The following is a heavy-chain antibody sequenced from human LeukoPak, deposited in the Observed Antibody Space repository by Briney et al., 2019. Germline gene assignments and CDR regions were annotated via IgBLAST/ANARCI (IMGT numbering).Heavy chain of an antibody. V-gene: IGHV4-39*07. CDR1: GDSISSSNSY. J-gene: IGHJ2*01. CDR2: LYYSGSS. Sequence: PSETLSLTCTVSGDSISSSNSYRGWIRQPPGKGLEWIGSLYYSGSSYYNPSLKSRVTISVDTSKNQFSLKLSSVTAADTAVYYCARWVAGPDWYFDLWGRGTLVTVSS. CDR3: ARWVAGPDWYFDL. D-gene: IGHD6-19*01.